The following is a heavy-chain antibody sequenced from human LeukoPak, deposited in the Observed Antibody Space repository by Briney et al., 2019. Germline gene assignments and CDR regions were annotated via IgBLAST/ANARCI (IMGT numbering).Heavy chain of an antibody. CDR3: ARGREWNDSTAIYAFDI. Sequence: SETLSLTCAVYGGSFSGYYWSWIRQPPGKGLEWIGEINHSGSTNYNPSLKSRVTISVDTSKNQFSLKLSSVTAADTAVYYCARGREWNDSTAIYAFDIWGQGTMVTVSS. CDR2: INHSGST. D-gene: IGHD1-1*01. CDR1: GGSFSGYY. V-gene: IGHV4-34*01. J-gene: IGHJ3*02.